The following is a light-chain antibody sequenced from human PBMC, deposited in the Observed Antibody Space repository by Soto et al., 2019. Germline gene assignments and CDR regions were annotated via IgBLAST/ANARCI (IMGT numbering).Light chain of an antibody. CDR1: SSDIGGYNS. CDR2: EVN. CDR3: SSSAGIYHYLV. J-gene: IGLJ3*02. V-gene: IGLV2-8*01. Sequence: QSALTQPPSASGSPGQSVTISCTGTSSDIGGYNSVSWYQPHPGKAPRLMIYEVNKRPSGVPDRFSGSKSGYTASLTVSGHQTEDEAFSYCSSSAGIYHYLVFGGGTKLTVL.